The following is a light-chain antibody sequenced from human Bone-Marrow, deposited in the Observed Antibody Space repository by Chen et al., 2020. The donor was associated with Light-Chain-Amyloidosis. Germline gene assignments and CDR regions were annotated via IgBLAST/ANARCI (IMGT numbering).Light chain of an antibody. CDR2: GAS. V-gene: IGKV3-20*01. CDR3: QHYDSLLT. CDR1: QSVSSSY. J-gene: IGKJ5*01. Sequence: EIVLTQSPGTLSLSPGESATVSCRASQSVSSSYVAWYQQKSGQAPRLLIHGASTRATGIPDRFSGRGSGTDFTLSITRVEAEDFAVYYCQHYDSLLTLGQGTRLDIK.